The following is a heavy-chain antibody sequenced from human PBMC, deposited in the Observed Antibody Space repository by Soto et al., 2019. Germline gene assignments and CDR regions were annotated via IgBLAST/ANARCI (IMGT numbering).Heavy chain of an antibody. CDR2: ISAYNGNT. Sequence: ASVKVSCKASGYTFTSYGISWVRQARGQGLEWMGWISAYNGNTNYAQKLQGRVTMTTDTSTSTAYMELRSLRSDDTAVYYCARGCDGGSSTSCYHGLWGQGTLVTVSS. D-gene: IGHD2-2*01. J-gene: IGHJ4*02. CDR3: ARGCDGGSSTSCYHGL. V-gene: IGHV1-18*01. CDR1: GYTFTSYG.